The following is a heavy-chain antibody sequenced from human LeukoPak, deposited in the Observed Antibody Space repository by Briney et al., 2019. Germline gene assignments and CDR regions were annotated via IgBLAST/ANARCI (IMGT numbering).Heavy chain of an antibody. D-gene: IGHD3-22*01. CDR3: AKDHPYYYDSSGYPNAFDI. Sequence: ASVKVSCKASGYTFTSYAITWVRQAPGQGLEWMGWISAYNGNTNYAQNLQGRVTMTTDTSTSTAYMELRSLRSDDTAMYYCAKDHPYYYDSSGYPNAFDIWGQGTMVTVSS. V-gene: IGHV1-18*01. J-gene: IGHJ3*02. CDR2: ISAYNGNT. CDR1: GYTFTSYA.